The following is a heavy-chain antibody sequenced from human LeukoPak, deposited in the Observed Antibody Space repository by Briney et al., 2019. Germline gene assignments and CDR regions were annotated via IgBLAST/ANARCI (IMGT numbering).Heavy chain of an antibody. CDR2: TYYRSKWYN. Sequence: SQTLSLTCAISGDSVSSNSAAWNWIRQSPSRGLECLGRTYYRSKWYNDYAVSVKSRITINPDTSKNQFSLQLNSVTPEDTAVYYCARDLSSGQWLVRSRGTFDYWGQGTLVTVSS. J-gene: IGHJ4*02. CDR3: ARDLSSGQWLVRSRGTFDY. V-gene: IGHV6-1*01. D-gene: IGHD6-19*01. CDR1: GDSVSSNSAA.